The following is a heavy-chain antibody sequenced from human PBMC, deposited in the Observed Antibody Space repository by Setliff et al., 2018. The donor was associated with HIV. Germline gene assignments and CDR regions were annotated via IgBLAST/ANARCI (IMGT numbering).Heavy chain of an antibody. Sequence: PGGSLRLSCAASGFTFSDYYMSWIRQAPGKGLEWVADINGYGKIIYYADSVKGRFTISRDNSKNTLYLQMNSLRAEDTAVYYCAKRTIGSNNWYACDVWGQGTMVTVSS. CDR3: AKRTIGSNNWYACDV. CDR2: INGYGKII. CDR1: GFTFSDYY. V-gene: IGHV3-11*01. D-gene: IGHD1-1*01. J-gene: IGHJ3*01.